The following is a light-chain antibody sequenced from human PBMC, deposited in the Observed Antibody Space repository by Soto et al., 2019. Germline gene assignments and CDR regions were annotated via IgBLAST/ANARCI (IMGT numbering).Light chain of an antibody. CDR3: LLYYGGVRV. CDR2: STS. Sequence: QAVVTREPSLSVSPGGTVTLTCASSTGAVTSTFYPNWFQQKPGQAPRSLIYSTSNKHPWTPARFSGSLLGVKAALTLSGMHPQVEPYYSCLLYYGGVRVFGGGTKLTVL. J-gene: IGLJ2*01. V-gene: IGLV7-43*01. CDR1: TGAVTSTFY.